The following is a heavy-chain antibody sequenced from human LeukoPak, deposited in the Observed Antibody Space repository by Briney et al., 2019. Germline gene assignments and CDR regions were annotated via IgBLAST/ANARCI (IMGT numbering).Heavy chain of an antibody. CDR3: ARENFWFGSYPDF. Sequence: PGRSLRLCCAASGFSFDTYAMHWVRQAPGQGLEWVALIWHDGSHKFYSNSVRGQFTISRDNSKNTWYLQMNNLRPDDTAVYYCARENFWFGSYPDFWGQGTLVTVSS. CDR2: IWHDGSHK. V-gene: IGHV3-33*01. CDR1: GFSFDTYA. J-gene: IGHJ4*02. D-gene: IGHD3-10*01.